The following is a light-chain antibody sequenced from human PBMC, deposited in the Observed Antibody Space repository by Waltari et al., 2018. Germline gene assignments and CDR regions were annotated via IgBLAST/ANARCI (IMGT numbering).Light chain of an antibody. V-gene: IGKV3-20*01. CDR1: QSVSSGY. CDR2: DAS. CDR3: QQYGTSPFS. Sequence: EIVLTQSPGTLSLSPGESATLSCWASQSVSSGYLAWYQHRPGQAPRVLIYDASNRATGIPDRFRGSGSGTDFTLTITRVEPEDFAVYYCQQYGTSPFSFGGGTK. J-gene: IGKJ4*01.